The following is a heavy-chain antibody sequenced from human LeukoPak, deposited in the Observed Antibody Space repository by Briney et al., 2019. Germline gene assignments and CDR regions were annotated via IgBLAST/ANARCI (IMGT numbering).Heavy chain of an antibody. J-gene: IGHJ4*02. Sequence: PGGSLRLSCAASGFTFSSYAMSWVRRAQGRGWEGVSGFGGSGDNTYYADSVKGRFTISRDNSKNTLYVQVNSLGTEDTAAYYCAKGSYYDSSGSFYFDYWGQGTLVTVSS. D-gene: IGHD3-22*01. CDR3: AKGSYYDSSGSFYFDY. CDR2: FGGSGDNT. V-gene: IGHV3-23*01. CDR1: GFTFSSYA.